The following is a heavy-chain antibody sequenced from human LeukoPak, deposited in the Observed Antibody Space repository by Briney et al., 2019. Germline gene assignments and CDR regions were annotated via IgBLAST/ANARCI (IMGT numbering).Heavy chain of an antibody. Sequence: SETLSLTCTVSGGSISNYYWSWIRQHPGKGLEWIGYISYSGSTKYNPSLQSRVTMSVDTSKNQFSLKLTSVTAADTAVYYCARETGTSNMDVWGQGTTVTVSS. CDR3: ARETGTSNMDV. V-gene: IGHV4-59*12. CDR1: GGSISNYY. J-gene: IGHJ6*02. D-gene: IGHD1-7*01. CDR2: ISYSGST.